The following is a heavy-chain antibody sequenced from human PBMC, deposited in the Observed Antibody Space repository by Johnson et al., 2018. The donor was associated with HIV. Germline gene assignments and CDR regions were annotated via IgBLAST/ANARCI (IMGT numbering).Heavy chain of an antibody. V-gene: IGHV3-7*01. Sequence: VQLVESGGGVVQPGGSLRLSCAASGFTFSSYGMHWVRKAPGKGLEWVANIKQDGSEKYYVDSMKGRFTIPKENAKNSLYLQMNSLRAEDTAVYYCATRTVTALFDIWGQGTLVTVSS. D-gene: IGHD4-17*01. J-gene: IGHJ3*02. CDR2: IKQDGSEK. CDR1: GFTFSSYG. CDR3: ATRTVTALFDI.